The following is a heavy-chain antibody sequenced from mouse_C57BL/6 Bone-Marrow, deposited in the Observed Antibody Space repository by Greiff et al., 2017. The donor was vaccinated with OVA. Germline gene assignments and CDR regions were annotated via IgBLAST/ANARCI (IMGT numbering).Heavy chain of an antibody. V-gene: IGHV1-85*01. Sequence: VQLQESGPELVKPGASVKLSCKASGYTFTSYDINWVKQRPGQGLEWIGWIYPRDGSTKYNEKFKGKATLTVDTSSSTAYLELHSLTSEDSAVYFCAPGSYRYFDVWGTGTTVTVSS. CDR1: GYTFTSYD. CDR2: IYPRDGST. CDR3: APGSYRYFDV. J-gene: IGHJ1*03. D-gene: IGHD6-1*01.